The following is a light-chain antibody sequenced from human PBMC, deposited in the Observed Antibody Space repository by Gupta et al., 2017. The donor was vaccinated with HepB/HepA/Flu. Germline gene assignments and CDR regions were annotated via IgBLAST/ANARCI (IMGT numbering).Light chain of an antibody. CDR3: QQYFDTPWT. CDR1: QNILYGSNNKNY. CDR2: WTS. Sequence: DIVMTQSPDSLAVSLGERATINCKSSQNILYGSNNKNYLAWYQLKPGQPPKLLIYWTSTRESGVPDRFSGSGSGTDFTLTISSLQAEDVAIYYCQQYFDTPWTFGQGTKVEIK. V-gene: IGKV4-1*01. J-gene: IGKJ1*01.